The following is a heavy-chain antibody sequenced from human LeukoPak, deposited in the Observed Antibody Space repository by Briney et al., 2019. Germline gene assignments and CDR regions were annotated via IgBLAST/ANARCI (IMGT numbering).Heavy chain of an antibody. CDR2: INPNSVGT. CDR3: ASEIVATEAFDI. Sequence: ASVKVSCKASGYTFTAYYMHWVPPAPGQGLEWMGWINPNSVGTNYAQKFQGRVTMTRDTSINTAYMELSRLRSDDTAVYYCASEIVATEAFDIWGQETTVTVSS. V-gene: IGHV1-2*02. D-gene: IGHD5-12*01. CDR1: GYTFTAYY. J-gene: IGHJ3*02.